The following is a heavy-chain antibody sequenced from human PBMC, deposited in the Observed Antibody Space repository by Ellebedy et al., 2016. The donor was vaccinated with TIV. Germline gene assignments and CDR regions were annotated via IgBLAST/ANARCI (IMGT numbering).Heavy chain of an antibody. D-gene: IGHD6-13*01. Sequence: MPSETLSLTCAVSGGSISSTNYWSWVRPPPGKGLEWIAETYHSGSTNYNPSLKSRVTISVDKSKNQFSLNLNSVTAADTAVYYCVGNGAAAGWGNWFDPWGQGTLVTVSS. V-gene: IGHV4-4*02. J-gene: IGHJ5*01. CDR3: VGNGAAAGWGNWFDP. CDR1: GGSISSTNY. CDR2: TYHSGST.